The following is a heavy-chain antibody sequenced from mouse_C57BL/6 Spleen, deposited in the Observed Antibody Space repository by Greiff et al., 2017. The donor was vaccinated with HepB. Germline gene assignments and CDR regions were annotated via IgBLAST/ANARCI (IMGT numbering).Heavy chain of an antibody. CDR3: ARLYDSDWYFDV. D-gene: IGHD1-1*01. CDR2: ISSGSSTI. V-gene: IGHV5-17*01. J-gene: IGHJ1*03. CDR1: GFTFSDYG. Sequence: EVKVEESGGGLVKPGGSLKLSCAASGFTFSDYGMHWVRQAPEKGLEWVAYISSGSSTIYYADTVKGRFTISRDNAKNTLFLQMTSLRSEDTAMYYCARLYDSDWYFDVWGTGTTVTVSS.